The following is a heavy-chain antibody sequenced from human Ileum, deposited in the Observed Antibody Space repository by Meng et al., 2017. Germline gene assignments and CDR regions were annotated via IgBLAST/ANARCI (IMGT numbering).Heavy chain of an antibody. V-gene: IGHV4-61*01. CDR1: GGSVSSASYY. Sequence: QGQLQEAGPGLVRPSKTLSLTCNVSGGSVSSASYYWSWIRQPSGKGLEWIGLIHYSGSRNYNPSLKSRVTMSVDTSKNQVSLRLTSVTAADTAVYYCARFYGSGTFEVHDYWGQGTLVTVSS. D-gene: IGHD3-10*01. J-gene: IGHJ4*02. CDR3: ARFYGSGTFEVHDY. CDR2: IHYSGSR.